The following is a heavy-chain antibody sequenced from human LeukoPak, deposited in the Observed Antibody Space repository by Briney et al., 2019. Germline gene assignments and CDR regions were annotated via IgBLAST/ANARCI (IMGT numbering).Heavy chain of an antibody. CDR3: ARDGITIFGVVIRYYYYYYMDV. CDR1: GFTFSSYA. CDR2: ISYDGSNK. J-gene: IGHJ6*03. V-gene: IGHV3-30-3*01. Sequence: GGSLRLSCAASGFTFSSYAMHWVRQAPGKGLEWVAVISYDGSNKYYADSVKGRFTISRDNSKNTLYLQMNSLRAEDTAVCYCARDGITIFGVVIRYYYYYYMDVWGKGTTVTVSS. D-gene: IGHD3-3*01.